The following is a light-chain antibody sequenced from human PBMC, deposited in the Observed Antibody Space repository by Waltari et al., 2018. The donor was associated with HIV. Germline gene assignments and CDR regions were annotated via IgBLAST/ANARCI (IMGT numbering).Light chain of an antibody. V-gene: IGLV3-21*02. J-gene: IGLJ2*01. CDR2: YDP. Sequence: SYVLTQPPSVSVAPGQTARISCEGDNIGSKSVHWYQQKPGQAPGLVVYYDPDRPSGIPERFSGSNSGNTATLIISGVEAGDEADYYCHVWDSFSDHRVFGGGTELTVL. CDR1: NIGSKS. CDR3: HVWDSFSDHRV.